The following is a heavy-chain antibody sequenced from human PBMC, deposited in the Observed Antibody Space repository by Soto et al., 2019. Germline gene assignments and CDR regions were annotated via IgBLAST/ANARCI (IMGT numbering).Heavy chain of an antibody. J-gene: IGHJ4*02. CDR2: LSPTTGGT. CDR3: ARPPGYVTAWYYFDT. CDR1: GNTLTSFY. V-gene: IGHV1-2*02. D-gene: IGHD3-10*02. Sequence: ASVKVSCKTSGNTLTSFYIHWVRQAPGQGLEWVGRLSPTTGGTNYAQHFQGRVTVTWDMSTFTAYMELSSLIYEDTAVYYCARPPGYVTAWYYFDTWGQGTQVTVSS.